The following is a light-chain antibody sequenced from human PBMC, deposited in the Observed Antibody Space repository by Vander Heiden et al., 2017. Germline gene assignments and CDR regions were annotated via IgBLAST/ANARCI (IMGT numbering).Light chain of an antibody. CDR2: EGS. CDR1: SSDVGSYNL. V-gene: IGLV2-23*01. J-gene: IGLJ2*01. CDR3: CSYAGSSTYVV. Sequence: SALPQPASVSWSPGPSIPISCTGTSSDVGSYNLVSWYQQHPGKAPKLMIYEGSKRPSGVSNRFSGSKSGNTASLTIAGLQAEDEADYYCCSYAGSSTYVVFGGGTKLTVL.